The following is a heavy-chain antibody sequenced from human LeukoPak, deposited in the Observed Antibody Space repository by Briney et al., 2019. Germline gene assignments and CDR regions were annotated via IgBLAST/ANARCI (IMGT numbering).Heavy chain of an antibody. D-gene: IGHD3-10*01. CDR2: TYYSGST. J-gene: IGHJ6*02. CDR3: ARTPLWFGELEYYYYGMDV. CDR1: GGSISSYY. V-gene: IGHV4-59*08. Sequence: SETLSLTCTVSGGSISSYYWSWIRQPPGKGLEWIGYTYYSGSTNYNPSLKSRVTISVDTSKNQFSLKLSSVTAADTAVYYCARTPLWFGELEYYYYGMDVWGQGTLVTVSS.